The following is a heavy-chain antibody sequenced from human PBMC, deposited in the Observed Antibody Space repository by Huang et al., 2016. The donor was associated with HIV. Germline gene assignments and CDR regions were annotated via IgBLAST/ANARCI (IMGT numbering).Heavy chain of an antibody. V-gene: IGHV1-8*02. CDR3: ARSAYGDLDY. J-gene: IGHJ4*02. Sequence: QVHLVQSGAEVKKPGASVKVSCKASGYTFTNYDINWVRQAPGRGLEWMGWMNPNTGNPGFAKSFQGRVTMTRKTSITTAYMELTSLTSEDTAVYYCARSAYGDLDYWGLGTLVIVSS. D-gene: IGHD4-17*01. CDR1: GYTFTNYD. CDR2: MNPNTGNP.